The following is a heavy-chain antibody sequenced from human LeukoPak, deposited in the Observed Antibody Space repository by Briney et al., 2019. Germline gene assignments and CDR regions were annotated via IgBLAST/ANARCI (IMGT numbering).Heavy chain of an antibody. J-gene: IGHJ4*02. CDR2: IYNSGAKI. V-gene: IGHV3-23*01. Sequence: GGSLRLSCAVSGLTFSTYPMTWVRQGPGKGLEWVSSIYNSGAKIFYADSVKGRFTISRDNSKNMLYLQMNSLRVEDTAVYYCAKDVAPDSGWDLDYWGQGTLVTVSS. CDR1: GLTFSTYP. D-gene: IGHD6-19*01. CDR3: AKDVAPDSGWDLDY.